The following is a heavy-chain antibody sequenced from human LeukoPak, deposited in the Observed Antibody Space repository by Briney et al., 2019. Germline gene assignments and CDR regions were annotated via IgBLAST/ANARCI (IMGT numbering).Heavy chain of an antibody. V-gene: IGHV1-8*01. CDR3: TRGSSGRRDN. CDR1: GYTFTSCD. J-gene: IGHJ4*02. CDR2: MNPNSGNT. D-gene: IGHD6-19*01. Sequence: ASVKVSCKASGYTFTSCDINWVRQATGQGLEWMGWMNPNSGNTGYGQSFRGRITMTRGISIGTAYMELSNLTSEDTAIYYCTRGSSGRRDNWGQGTLVTVSA.